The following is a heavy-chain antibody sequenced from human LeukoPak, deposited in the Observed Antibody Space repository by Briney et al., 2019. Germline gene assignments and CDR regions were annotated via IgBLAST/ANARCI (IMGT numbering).Heavy chain of an antibody. Sequence: GGSLRLSCAASGFTVNTYDMSWVRQAPGKGLEWVSIIYGGGNTYYADSMRGKFTISRDNSKNTLYLQMHSLRVEDTAVYYCARGLLIDYWGQGTLVTVSS. CDR1: GFTVNTYD. CDR2: IYGGGNT. V-gene: IGHV3-66*01. J-gene: IGHJ4*02. CDR3: ARGLLIDY.